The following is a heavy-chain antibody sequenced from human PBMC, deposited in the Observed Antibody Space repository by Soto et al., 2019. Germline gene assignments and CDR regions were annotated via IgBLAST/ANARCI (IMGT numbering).Heavy chain of an antibody. D-gene: IGHD1-1*01. Sequence: ASVNVSCKTSGYTFGHYYIHWVRQAPGQGLELLGWLNPNGGATNYAPKVQGRVTMTHXXXXXXGXMXLXXXTPDXTAVDXCARFNVVRMASARLDFWGLGTLVTVSS. CDR1: GYTFGHYY. CDR2: LNPNGGAT. CDR3: ARFNVVRMASARLDF. V-gene: IGHV1-2*02. J-gene: IGHJ1*01.